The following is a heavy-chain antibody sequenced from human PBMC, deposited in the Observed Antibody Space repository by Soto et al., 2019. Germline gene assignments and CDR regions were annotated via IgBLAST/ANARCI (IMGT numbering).Heavy chain of an antibody. V-gene: IGHV1-18*01. Sequence: ASGKVSCKASGYTCTSYGISWVRQAPGQGLEWMGWISAYNGNTNYAQKLQGRVTMTTDTSTSTAYMELRSLRSDDTAVYYCARGIDPYKLVAYWGHGTLVPVSP. D-gene: IGHD1-20*01. CDR1: GYTCTSYG. CDR2: ISAYNGNT. CDR3: ARGIDPYKLVAY. J-gene: IGHJ4*01.